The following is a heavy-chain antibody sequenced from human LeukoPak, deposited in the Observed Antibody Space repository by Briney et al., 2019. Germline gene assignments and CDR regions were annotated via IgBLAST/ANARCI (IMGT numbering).Heavy chain of an antibody. D-gene: IGHD3-10*01. V-gene: IGHV3-23*01. CDR2: ISGSGGST. Sequence: PGGSLRLSCAASGFTFSSYAMSWVRQAPGKGLEWVSAISGSGGSTYYADSVKGRFTISRDNSKNTLYLQMNSLRAEDTAVYYCAXGXPDXYGSGSYVDYWGQGTLVTVSS. J-gene: IGHJ4*02. CDR3: AXGXPDXYGSGSYVDY. CDR1: GFTFSSYA.